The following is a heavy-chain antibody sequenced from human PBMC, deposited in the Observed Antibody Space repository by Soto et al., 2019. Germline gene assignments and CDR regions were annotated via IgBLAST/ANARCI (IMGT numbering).Heavy chain of an antibody. CDR1: GFTFSNAW. V-gene: IGHV3-15*07. CDR2: IKSKTDGGTT. Sequence: EVQLVESGGGLVKPGGSLRLSCAASGFTFSNAWMNWVRQAPGKGLEWVGRIKSKTDGGTTDYAAPVKGRFTISRDDSKNTLYLQMNSLKTEDTAVYYCTTDRGDIVLMVYDLYYYYYGMDVWGQGTTVTVSS. J-gene: IGHJ6*02. CDR3: TTDRGDIVLMVYDLYYYYYGMDV. D-gene: IGHD2-8*01.